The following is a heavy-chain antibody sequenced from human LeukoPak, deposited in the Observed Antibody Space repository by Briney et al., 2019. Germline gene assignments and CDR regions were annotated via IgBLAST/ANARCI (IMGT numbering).Heavy chain of an antibody. J-gene: IGHJ1*01. CDR1: GFTFSSYG. Sequence: GGSLRLSCAASGFTFSSYGMHWVRQAPGKGLEWVAVISYDGSNKYYADSVKGRFTISRDNSKNTLYLQMNSLRAEDTAVYYCAKDRYCSGGSCPRSTYLQHWGQGTLVTVSS. CDR2: ISYDGSNK. D-gene: IGHD2-15*01. V-gene: IGHV3-30*18. CDR3: AKDRYCSGGSCPRSTYLQH.